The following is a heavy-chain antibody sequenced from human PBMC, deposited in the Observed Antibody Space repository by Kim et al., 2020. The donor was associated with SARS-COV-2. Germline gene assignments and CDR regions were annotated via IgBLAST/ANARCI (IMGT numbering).Heavy chain of an antibody. D-gene: IGHD1-1*01. Sequence: SETLSLTCTVSGYSISSGYYWGWIRQPPGKGLEWIGSIYHSGSTYYNPSLKSRVTISVDTSKNQFSLKLSSVTAADTAVYYCARDPDVNWNYYYYYGMDVWGQGTTVTVSS. CDR3: ARDPDVNWNYYYYYGMDV. V-gene: IGHV4-38-2*02. J-gene: IGHJ6*02. CDR2: IYHSGST. CDR1: GYSISSGYY.